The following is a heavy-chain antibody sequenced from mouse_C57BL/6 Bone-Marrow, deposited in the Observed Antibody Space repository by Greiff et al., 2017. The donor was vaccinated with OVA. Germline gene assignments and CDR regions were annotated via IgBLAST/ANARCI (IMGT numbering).Heavy chain of an antibody. V-gene: IGHV1-7*01. CDR2: INPSSGYT. Sequence: VQLQQSGAELAKPGASVKLSCKASGYTFTRYWMHWVKQRPGQGLEWIGYINPSSGYTKYNQKFKDKATLTADKTSSTAYMQLSSLKYEDSAVYYCAGGNFHFDYWGQGTTLTVSS. CDR1: GYTFTRYW. CDR3: AGGNFHFDY. D-gene: IGHD2-1*01. J-gene: IGHJ2*01.